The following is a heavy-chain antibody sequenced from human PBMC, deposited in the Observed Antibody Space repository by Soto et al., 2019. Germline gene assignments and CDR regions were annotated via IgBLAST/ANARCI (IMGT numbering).Heavy chain of an antibody. V-gene: IGHV3-48*02. CDR3: ARDLPFVLTGP. Sequence: GXXLRLSCAASGFTFSIYSMNWVRQAPGKALDWVPYISSXSRTIYYADPVXXRFTISRXXAKKSLYLQMNRLRDEETAVYYCARDLPFVLTGPWGQGTMVTVSS. J-gene: IGHJ5*02. CDR1: GFTFSIYS. D-gene: IGHD6-6*01. CDR2: ISSXSRTI.